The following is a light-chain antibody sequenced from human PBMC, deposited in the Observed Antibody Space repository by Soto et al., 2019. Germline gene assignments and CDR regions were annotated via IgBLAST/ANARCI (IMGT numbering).Light chain of an antibody. CDR1: ETIYNW. V-gene: IGKV1-5*03. CDR3: QQYSFLWT. Sequence: IQMTQSPSTLPASVGDRVTITCRASETIYNWLAWYQQKPGKVPKLLIYKASSLDTGVPSRFSGSGSGTEFTLTISSLQPDDFATYYCQQYSFLWTFGQGTKVEIK. J-gene: IGKJ1*01. CDR2: KAS.